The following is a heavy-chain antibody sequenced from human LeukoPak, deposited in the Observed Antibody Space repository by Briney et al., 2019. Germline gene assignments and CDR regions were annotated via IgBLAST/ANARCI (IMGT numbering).Heavy chain of an antibody. CDR1: GYTFTGYY. V-gene: IGHV1-2*02. CDR2: INPNSGGT. CDR3: ARDRGYSSSWYYFDY. J-gene: IGHJ4*02. D-gene: IGHD6-13*01. Sequence: ASVKVSCKASGYTFTGYYMHWVRLAPGQGLEWMGWINPNSGGTNYAQKFQGRVTMTRDTSISTAYMELSRLRSDDTAVYYCARDRGYSSSWYYFDYWGQGTLVTVSS.